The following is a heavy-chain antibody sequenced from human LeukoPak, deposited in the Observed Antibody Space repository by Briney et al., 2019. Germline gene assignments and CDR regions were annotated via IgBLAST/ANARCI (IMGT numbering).Heavy chain of an antibody. CDR3: AKSVPGGSSGWYDAFDI. D-gene: IGHD6-19*01. Sequence: GGSLRLSCAASGFTFSSYAMSWVRQAPGKGLEWVSAISGSGGSTYYADSVKGRFTISRDNSKNTLYLQMNGLRAEDTAVYYCAKSVPGGSSGWYDAFDIWGQGTMVTVSS. J-gene: IGHJ3*02. V-gene: IGHV3-23*01. CDR2: ISGSGGST. CDR1: GFTFSSYA.